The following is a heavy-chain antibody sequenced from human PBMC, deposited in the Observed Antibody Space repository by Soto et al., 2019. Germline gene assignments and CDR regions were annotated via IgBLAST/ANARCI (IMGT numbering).Heavy chain of an antibody. CDR1: GYTLTGYY. D-gene: IGHD3-22*01. CDR3: ARVAYYYDSSGYYSNYYCYGMDV. V-gene: IGHV1-2*02. Sequence: ASLQVSCKASGYTLTGYYMHWVRQAPGQGLEWMGWINPNSGGTNYAQKFQGRVTMTRDTSISTAYMELSRLRSDDTAVYYCARVAYYYDSSGYYSNYYCYGMDVWGQGTTVPVSS. J-gene: IGHJ6*02. CDR2: INPNSGGT.